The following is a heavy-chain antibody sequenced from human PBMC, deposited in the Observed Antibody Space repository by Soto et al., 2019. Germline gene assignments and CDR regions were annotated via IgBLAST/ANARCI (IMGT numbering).Heavy chain of an antibody. Sequence: ASVKVSCKASGYSFTDYHIHWVRQAPGQGLEWLGRINPKSGGTSTAQKFQGWVTMTRDRSISTVYMELTRLRSDDTDVYFCARGHSTDCSNGVCSFFYNHGMDVWGQGTTVTVSS. CDR2: INPKSGGT. CDR3: ARGHSTDCSNGVCSFFYNHGMDV. CDR1: GYSFTDYH. D-gene: IGHD2-8*01. J-gene: IGHJ6*02. V-gene: IGHV1-2*04.